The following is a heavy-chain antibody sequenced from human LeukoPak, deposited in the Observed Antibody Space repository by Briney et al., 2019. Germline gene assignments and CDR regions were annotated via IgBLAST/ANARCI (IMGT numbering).Heavy chain of an antibody. D-gene: IGHD3-22*01. CDR1: GYSISSAYY. V-gene: IGHV4-38-2*02. CDR2: IYTTGST. J-gene: IGHJ4*02. CDR3: ARDGFYDSSGYYYNWVFDY. Sequence: SETLSLTCTVSGYSISSAYYWGWIRQPPGKGLEWIGRIYTTGSTYYNHFLKSRVTMAVDTSKNQFSLRLSSVTAADTAVYYCARDGFYDSSGYYYNWVFDYWGQGTLVTVSS.